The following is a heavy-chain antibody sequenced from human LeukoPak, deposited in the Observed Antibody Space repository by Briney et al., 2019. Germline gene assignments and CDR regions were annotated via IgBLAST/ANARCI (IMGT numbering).Heavy chain of an antibody. V-gene: IGHV1-2*02. D-gene: IGHD1-26*01. CDR3: ARIAVGATATYNWFDP. Sequence: ASVKVSCKASGYTFTGDYMHWVRQAPGQGLEWMGWINPNSGGTNYAQKFQGRVTMTRDTSISTAYMELSRLRSDDTAVYYCARIAVGATATYNWFDPWGQGTLVTVSS. CDR1: GYTFTGDY. CDR2: INPNSGGT. J-gene: IGHJ5*02.